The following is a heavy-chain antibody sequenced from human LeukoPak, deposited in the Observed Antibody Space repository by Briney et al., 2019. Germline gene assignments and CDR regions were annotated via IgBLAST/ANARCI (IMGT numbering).Heavy chain of an antibody. V-gene: IGHV3-30*18. CDR1: GFTFSTYG. CDR2: ISYDGSNK. D-gene: IGHD2-15*01. J-gene: IGHJ4*02. Sequence: GGSLRLSCAASGFTFSTYGMHWVRQAPGKGPEWVAVISYDGSNKYYAESVKGRFTISRDNSKNTLYLQMNSLRAEDTAVYYCAKDEGHCTGGSCYRQDYWGQGTLVTVSS. CDR3: AKDEGHCTGGSCYRQDY.